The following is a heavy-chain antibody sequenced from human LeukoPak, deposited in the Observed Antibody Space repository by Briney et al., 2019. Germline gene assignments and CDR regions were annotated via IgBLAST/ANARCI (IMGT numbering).Heavy chain of an antibody. CDR3: ARGTWRGSYSTYYFDY. Sequence: ASVKVSCKASGYTFTSYGISWVRQAPGQGLEWMGWMNPNSGNTGYAQKFQGRVTMTRNTSISTAYMELSSLRSEDTAVYYCARGTWRGSYSTYYFDYWGQGTLVTVSS. J-gene: IGHJ4*02. CDR1: GYTFTSYG. V-gene: IGHV1-8*02. CDR2: MNPNSGNT. D-gene: IGHD1-26*01.